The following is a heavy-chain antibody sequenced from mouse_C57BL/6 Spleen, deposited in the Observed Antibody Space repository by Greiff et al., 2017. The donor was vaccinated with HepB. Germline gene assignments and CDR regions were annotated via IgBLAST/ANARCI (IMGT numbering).Heavy chain of an antibody. Sequence: VQLQQSGPELVKPGASVKISCKASGYAFSSSWMNWVKQRPGKGLEWIGRIYPGDGDTNYNGKCKGKATLTADKSSSTAYMQLSSLTSEDSAVYFCARGELGYFDYWGQGTTLTVSS. D-gene: IGHD4-1*01. CDR3: ARGELGYFDY. CDR2: IYPGDGDT. J-gene: IGHJ2*01. V-gene: IGHV1-82*01. CDR1: GYAFSSSW.